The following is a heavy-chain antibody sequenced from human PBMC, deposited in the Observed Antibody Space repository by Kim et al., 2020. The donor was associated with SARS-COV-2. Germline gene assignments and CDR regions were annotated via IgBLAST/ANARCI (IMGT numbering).Heavy chain of an antibody. CDR2: INPSGGST. J-gene: IGHJ4*02. CDR3: ARLGYSYGYYSDY. D-gene: IGHD5-18*01. CDR1: GYTFTNYY. Sequence: ASVKVSCKASGYTFTNYYMHWVRQAPGQGLEWMGIINPSGGSTSYAQKFQGRVTMTRDTSTSTVYMEVSSLRSEDTAVYFCARLGYSYGYYSDYWGQGTLVTVSS. V-gene: IGHV1-46*01.